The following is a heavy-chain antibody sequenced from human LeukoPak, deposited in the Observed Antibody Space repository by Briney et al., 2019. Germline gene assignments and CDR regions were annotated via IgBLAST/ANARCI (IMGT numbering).Heavy chain of an antibody. V-gene: IGHV4-38-2*01. CDR2: IYTSGST. J-gene: IGHJ3*01. Sequence: SETLSLTCGVSGYSITSDCYWGWIRQPAGKGLEWIGRIYTSGSTNYNPSLKSRVTISVDTAKNQFSLKLSSVTAADTAVYYCARPEGRNDAFDVWGQGTMVTVSS. CDR1: GYSITSDCY. CDR3: ARPEGRNDAFDV.